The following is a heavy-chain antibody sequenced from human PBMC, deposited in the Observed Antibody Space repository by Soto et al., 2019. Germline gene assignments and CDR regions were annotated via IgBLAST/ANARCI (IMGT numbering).Heavy chain of an antibody. Sequence: PSETLSLTCAVYGVSFSGYYWSWIRQPPGKGLEWIGEINHSGSTNYNPSLKSRVTISVDTSKNQFSLKLSSVTAADTAVYYCARERTGPKPTYHYYSYYGMDVWGQGTTVTVSS. CDR3: ARERTGPKPTYHYYSYYGMDV. D-gene: IGHD1-1*01. J-gene: IGHJ6*02. V-gene: IGHV4-34*01. CDR2: INHSGST. CDR1: GVSFSGYY.